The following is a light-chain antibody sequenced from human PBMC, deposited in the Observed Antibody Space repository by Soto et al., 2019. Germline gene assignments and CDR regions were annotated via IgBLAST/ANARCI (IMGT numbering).Light chain of an antibody. CDR1: QGISSY. J-gene: IGKJ3*01. V-gene: IGKV1-12*01. CDR3: QQGDSFPFT. CDR2: GAS. Sequence: DIQMTQSPSSVSACVGDRVTITCRASQGISSYLAWYQQRPGKAPNLLIYGASSLQSGVPSRFSGSGSGTEFTLTINSLQPADSATYYCQQGDSFPFTFGPGITVNI.